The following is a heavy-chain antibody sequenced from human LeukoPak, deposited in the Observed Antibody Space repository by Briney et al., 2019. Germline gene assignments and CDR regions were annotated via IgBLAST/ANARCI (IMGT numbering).Heavy chain of an antibody. Sequence: PGGSLRLSCAASGFTFDDYTMHWVRQAPGKGLEWVSLISWDGGSTYYADSVKGRFTISRDNAKNSLYLQMNSLRAEDTAVYYCASISSGWYWDYWGQGTLVTVSS. D-gene: IGHD6-19*01. CDR3: ASISSGWYWDY. CDR2: ISWDGGST. CDR1: GFTFDDYT. V-gene: IGHV3-43*01. J-gene: IGHJ4*02.